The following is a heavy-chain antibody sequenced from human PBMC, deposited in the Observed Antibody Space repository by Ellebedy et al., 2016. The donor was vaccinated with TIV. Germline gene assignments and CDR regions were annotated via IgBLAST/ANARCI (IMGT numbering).Heavy chain of an antibody. V-gene: IGHV3-23*01. J-gene: IGHJ4*02. D-gene: IGHD6-13*01. CDR1: GFIFSCCA. CDR2: ISNSGDTT. Sequence: PGGSLRLSCAASGFIFSCCAMSWVRQTPGKGLEWVSVISNSGDTTYADYVKGRFTISRDNSKDTLFLQMNSLRAEDTGVYYCAKLAGISSWYAEYWGQGTLVTVSS. CDR3: AKLAGISSWYAEY.